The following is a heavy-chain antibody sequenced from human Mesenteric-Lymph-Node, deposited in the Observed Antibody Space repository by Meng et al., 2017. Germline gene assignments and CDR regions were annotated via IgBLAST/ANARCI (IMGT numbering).Heavy chain of an antibody. V-gene: IGHV4-4*02. D-gene: IGHD4-23*01. CDR2: ISHSGSA. CDR3: ARHGGYSQDF. Sequence: GSLRLSCAVSSGSISSNTYWSWVRQPPGKGLEWIGQISHSGSAYYNPSLKSRVTMSVDKSKSQFSLMLTSVTAADTAIYYCARHGGYSQDFWGQGTLVTVSS. J-gene: IGHJ4*02. CDR1: SGSISSNTY.